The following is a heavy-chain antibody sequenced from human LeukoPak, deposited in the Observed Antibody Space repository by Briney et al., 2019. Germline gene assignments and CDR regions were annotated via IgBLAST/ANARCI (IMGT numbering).Heavy chain of an antibody. CDR1: GGSFSGYS. CDR2: IYHSGST. Sequence: KSSETLSLTCAVYGGSFSGYSWSWIRQPPGKGLEWIGYIYHSGSTYYNPSLKSRVTMSVDRSKNQFSLKLSSVTAADTAVYYCARDEGLDLWGRGTLVTVSS. V-gene: IGHV4-30-2*01. J-gene: IGHJ2*01. CDR3: ARDEGLDL.